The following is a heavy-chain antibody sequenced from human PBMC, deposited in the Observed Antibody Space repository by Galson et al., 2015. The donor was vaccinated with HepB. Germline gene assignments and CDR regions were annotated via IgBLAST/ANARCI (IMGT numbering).Heavy chain of an antibody. CDR3: NAVAGTEDDY. D-gene: IGHD6-19*01. J-gene: IGHJ4*02. V-gene: IGHV4-34*08. CDR1: GGTFSGYY. Sequence: QVQLQESGPGLVKSSETLSLTCAVYGGTFSGYYWSWIRQPPGKGLEWIGEINHSGSTNYNPSLKSRVTISVDTSKNQFSLKLSSVTAADTAVYYCNAVAGTEDDYWGQGTLVTVSS. CDR2: INHSGST.